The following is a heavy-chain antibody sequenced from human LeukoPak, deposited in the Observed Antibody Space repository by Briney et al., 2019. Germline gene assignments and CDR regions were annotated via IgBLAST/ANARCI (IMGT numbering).Heavy chain of an antibody. CDR2: IYYSGST. CDR3: AMRRFRFDP. Sequence: TSETLSLTCTVSGGSISSYYWSWIRQPPGKGLEWIGYIYYSGSTNYNPSLKSRVTISVDTSKNQFSLKLSSVTAADTAVYYCAMRRFRFDPWGQGTLVTVSS. CDR1: GGSISSYY. J-gene: IGHJ5*02. D-gene: IGHD3-10*01. V-gene: IGHV4-59*01.